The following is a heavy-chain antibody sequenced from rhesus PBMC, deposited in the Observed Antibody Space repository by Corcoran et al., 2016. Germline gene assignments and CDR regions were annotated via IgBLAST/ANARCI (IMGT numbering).Heavy chain of an antibody. J-gene: IGHJ4*01. Sequence: EAQLVESGGGLAKPGGSLRPSCAASGFTFSVHYIHWVRQRSGKGLEWFSGISYTGGSTWYADSVKDRFTISRENAKNTLYLQMDSLRAEDTAVYYCADQYSNTPFDYWGQGVLVTVSS. CDR1: GFTFSVHY. V-gene: IGHV3-59*01. CDR3: ADQYSNTPFDY. D-gene: IGHD4-23*01. CDR2: ISYTGGST.